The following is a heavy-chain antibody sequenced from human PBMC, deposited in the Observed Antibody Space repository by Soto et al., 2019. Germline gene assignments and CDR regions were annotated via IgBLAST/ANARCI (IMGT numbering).Heavy chain of an antibody. J-gene: IGHJ4*02. CDR3: ASNLDFWSGPTDY. V-gene: IGHV3-30-3*01. CDR2: ISYDGSNK. CDR1: GFTFSSYA. D-gene: IGHD3-3*01. Sequence: QVQLVESGGGVVQPGRSLRLSCAASGFTFSSYARHWVRQAPGKGLEWVAVISYDGSNKYYADSVKGRFTISRDNSKNTLYLQMNSLRAEDTAVYYCASNLDFWSGPTDYWGQGTLVTVSS.